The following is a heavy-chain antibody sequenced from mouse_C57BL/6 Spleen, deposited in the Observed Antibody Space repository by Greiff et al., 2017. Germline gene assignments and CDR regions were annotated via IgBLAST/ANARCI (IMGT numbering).Heavy chain of an antibody. CDR1: GYTFTSYW. CDR2: IYPSDSET. V-gene: IGHV1-61*01. J-gene: IGHJ3*01. Sequence: QVQLQQPGAELVRPGSSVKLSCKASGYTFTSYWMDWVKQRPGQGLEWIGNIYPSDSETHYNQKFKDKATLTVDKSSSTAYMQLSSLTSEDSAVYYCARPDYGSSWCAYWGQGTLVTVSA. CDR3: ARPDYGSSWCAY. D-gene: IGHD1-1*01.